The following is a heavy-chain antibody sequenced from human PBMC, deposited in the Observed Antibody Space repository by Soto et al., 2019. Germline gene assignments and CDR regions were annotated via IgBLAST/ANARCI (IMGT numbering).Heavy chain of an antibody. V-gene: IGHV4-31*03. CDR3: AIYDYVWGSFQL. J-gene: IGHJ4*02. CDR1: GGSISSGGYH. Sequence: SETLSLTCTVSGGSISSGGYHWSWIRQHPGKGLEWIGYIYYSGSTYYNPSLKSRVTISVDTSKNQFALKLSSVSAADTAVYYCAIYDYVWGSFQLWGQGSTVTVSS. D-gene: IGHD3-16*01. CDR2: IYYSGST.